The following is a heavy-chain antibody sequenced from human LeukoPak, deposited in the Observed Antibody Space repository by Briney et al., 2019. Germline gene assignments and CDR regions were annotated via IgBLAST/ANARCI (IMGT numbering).Heavy chain of an antibody. D-gene: IGHD2-15*01. V-gene: IGHV3-21*01. J-gene: IGHJ5*02. Sequence: GSLRLSCAASGFTFSSYSMNWVRQAPGKGLEWVSSISSSSSYIYYADSVKGRFTISRDNAKNSLYLQMNSLRAEDTAVYYCAREVVAADNWFDPWGQGTLVTVSS. CDR3: AREVVAADNWFDP. CDR2: ISSSSSYI. CDR1: GFTFSSYS.